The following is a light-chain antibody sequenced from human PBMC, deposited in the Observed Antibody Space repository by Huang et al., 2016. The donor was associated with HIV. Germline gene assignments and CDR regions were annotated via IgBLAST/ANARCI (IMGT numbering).Light chain of an antibody. Sequence: VFPPSPSTLSLSPGERATLSCRASQSINNYLSWYQQKPGQAPRLLIYDASNRATGVPARFSGSGSGTDFTLTISSLEPEDFAVYYCQHRRNWPLTFGQGTLLEIK. J-gene: IGKJ5*01. CDR3: QHRRNWPLT. CDR1: QSINNY. CDR2: DAS. V-gene: IGKV3-11*01.